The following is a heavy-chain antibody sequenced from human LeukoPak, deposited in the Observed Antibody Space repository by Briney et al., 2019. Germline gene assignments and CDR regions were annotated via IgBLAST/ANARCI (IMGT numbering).Heavy chain of an antibody. CDR2: TYFRSKWYN. J-gene: IGHJ4*02. Sequence: SQTLSLTCAISGDSVSSNSATWNWIRQSPSRGLEWLGRTYFRSKWYNGYAVSMKGRMTITPDTSKNQFSLQLHSVTPEDTAVYYCATEKYWGQGTLVTVSS. D-gene: IGHD2-21*02. CDR3: ATEKY. CDR1: GDSVSSNSAT. V-gene: IGHV6-1*01.